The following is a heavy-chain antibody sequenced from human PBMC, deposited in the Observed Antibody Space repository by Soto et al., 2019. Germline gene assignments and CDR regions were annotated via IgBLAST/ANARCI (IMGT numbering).Heavy chain of an antibody. J-gene: IGHJ3*02. D-gene: IGHD5-12*01. CDR1: GFTFSSYA. CDR2: ISGSGGIT. CDR3: AKVVGYSGYRDAFDI. V-gene: IGHV3-23*01. Sequence: EVQLLESGGGLVQPGGSLRLSCAASGFTFSSYAMAWVRQAPGKGLKWVSVISGSGGITYSADSVKGRFTISRDDSKNTVYLQMNSLRAEDTAVYYCAKVVGYSGYRDAFDIWGQGTMVTVSS.